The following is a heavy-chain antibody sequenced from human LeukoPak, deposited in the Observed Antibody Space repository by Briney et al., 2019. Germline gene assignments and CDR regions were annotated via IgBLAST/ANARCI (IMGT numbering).Heavy chain of an antibody. V-gene: IGHV3-33*01. CDR3: ARDCDRNSHYSFLDP. CDR1: GFTFSHYG. J-gene: IGHJ5*02. CDR2: IWFDGSKQ. D-gene: IGHD3-22*01. Sequence: GGSLRLSCAASGFTFSHYGMHWVRQAPGKGLEWVAVIWFDGSKQYYADSVKGRFTISRDDSKNMVYLQMNSLRAEDTAMYYCARDCDRNSHYSFLDPWGQGTPVTVSS.